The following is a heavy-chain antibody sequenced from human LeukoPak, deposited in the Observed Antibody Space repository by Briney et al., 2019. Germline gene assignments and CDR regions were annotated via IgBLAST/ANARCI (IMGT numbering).Heavy chain of an antibody. CDR2: INNDGST. CDR1: GFTFGNYW. J-gene: IGHJ1*01. Sequence: GGSLRLSCVASGFTFGNYWMHWVRQAPGKELVCISRINNDGSTIYADSVAGRFTISKDNARDTLYLQMNTLRVEDTAVYYCARDYYGSIDLWGQGTLVTVSS. V-gene: IGHV3-74*01. CDR3: ARDYYGSIDL. D-gene: IGHD3-10*01.